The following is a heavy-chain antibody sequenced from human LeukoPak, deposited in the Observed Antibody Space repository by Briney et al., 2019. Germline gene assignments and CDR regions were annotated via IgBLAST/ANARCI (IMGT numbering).Heavy chain of an antibody. CDR1: GFTFSSYG. D-gene: IGHD2-15*01. V-gene: IGHV3-49*04. Sequence: GGSLRLSCAASGFTFSSYGMHWVRQAPGKGLEWVGFIRSKAYGGTTEYAASVKGRFTISRDDSKSIAYLQMNSLKTEDTAVYYCTRDIVVVVAADAFDIWGQGTMVTVSS. CDR3: TRDIVVVVAADAFDI. J-gene: IGHJ3*02. CDR2: IRSKAYGGTT.